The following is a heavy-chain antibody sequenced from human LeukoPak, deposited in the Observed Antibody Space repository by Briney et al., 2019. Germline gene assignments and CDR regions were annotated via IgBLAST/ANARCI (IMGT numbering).Heavy chain of an antibody. J-gene: IGHJ3*02. CDR2: ISAPGGNT. V-gene: IGHV3-23*01. CDR3: AKGGGYSRNAFDI. D-gene: IGHD2-15*01. CDR1: GFTFSSYA. Sequence: DPGGSLRLSCAASGFTFSSYALSWVRQPPGNGLEWVSTISAPGGNTYYADSVTGRFTISRDSSKSTLYLQMNSLRAEDTAVYYCAKGGGYSRNAFDIWGQGTMVTVSS.